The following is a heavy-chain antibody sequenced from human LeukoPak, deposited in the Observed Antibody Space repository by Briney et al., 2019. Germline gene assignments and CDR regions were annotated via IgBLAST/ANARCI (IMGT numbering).Heavy chain of an antibody. D-gene: IGHD6-13*01. Sequence: SVKVSCKASRFLFTSSAVQWVPQARGQRLEWIGWIVVGSGNTNYAQKFQERVTITRDMSTSTAYMELSSLRSEDTAVYYCAVGLIAAAGTGDYWGQGTLVTVSS. J-gene: IGHJ4*02. CDR2: IVVGSGNT. CDR3: AVGLIAAAGTGDY. V-gene: IGHV1-58*01. CDR1: RFLFTSSA.